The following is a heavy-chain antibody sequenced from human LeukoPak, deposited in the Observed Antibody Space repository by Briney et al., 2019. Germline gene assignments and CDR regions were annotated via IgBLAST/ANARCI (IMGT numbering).Heavy chain of an antibody. CDR3: ARDPRGYGDYVGFGY. V-gene: IGHV3-74*01. D-gene: IGHD4-17*01. Sequence: GGSLRLSCAASGFTFSSYWMHWVRQAPGKGLVWVSRINSDGSSTSYADSVKGRFTISRDNAKNTLYLQMNSLRAEDTAVYYCARDPRGYGDYVGFGYWGQGTLVTVSS. J-gene: IGHJ4*02. CDR2: INSDGSST. CDR1: GFTFSSYW.